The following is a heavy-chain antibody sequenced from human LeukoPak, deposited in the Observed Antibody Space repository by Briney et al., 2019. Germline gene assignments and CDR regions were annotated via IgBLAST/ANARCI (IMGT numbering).Heavy chain of an antibody. CDR1: GFTFSSYG. J-gene: IGHJ6*02. V-gene: IGHV3-30*18. D-gene: IGHD3-10*01. CDR3: AKDFSAGLDV. CDR2: ISYDGSNK. Sequence: GGSLRLSCAASGFTFSSYGMHWVRQAPGKGLEWVAVISYDGSNKYYADSVKGRFTISRDNSKNTLYLQMNSRRAEDTAVYYCAKDFSAGLDVWGQGTTVTVSS.